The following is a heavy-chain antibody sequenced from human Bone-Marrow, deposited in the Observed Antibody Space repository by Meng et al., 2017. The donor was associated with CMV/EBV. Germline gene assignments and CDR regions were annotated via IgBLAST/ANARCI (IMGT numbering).Heavy chain of an antibody. CDR2: ISSSSSTI. CDR3: AKLAIFGVAKDYYGMDV. CDR1: GFTFSSYS. V-gene: IGHV3-48*04. Sequence: GESLKISCAASGFTFSSYSMNWVRQAPGKGLEWVSYISSSSSTIYYADSVKGRFTISRDNAKNSLYLQMNSLRAEDTAVYYCAKLAIFGVAKDYYGMDVWGQGTTVTVSS. D-gene: IGHD3-3*01. J-gene: IGHJ6*02.